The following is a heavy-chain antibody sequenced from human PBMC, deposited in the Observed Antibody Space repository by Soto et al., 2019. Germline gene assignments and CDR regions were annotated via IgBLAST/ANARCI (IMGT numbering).Heavy chain of an antibody. J-gene: IGHJ3*02. CDR1: GFSFSTYG. Sequence: QVQLLDSGGGVVQPGTSLRLSCAASGFSFSTYGMHWVRQAPGKGLEWVAVVWSNGVNNYYADSVRGRFTISRGNSKNSLYPQMNSLKAEDTAVYYCVRERGPFDAFDIRVQGTMVTVYS. CDR3: VRERGPFDAFDI. V-gene: IGHV3-33*01. CDR2: VWSNGVNN.